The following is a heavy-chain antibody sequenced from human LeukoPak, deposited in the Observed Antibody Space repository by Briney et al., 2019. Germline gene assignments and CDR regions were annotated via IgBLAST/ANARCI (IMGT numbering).Heavy chain of an antibody. V-gene: IGHV3-53*01. Sequence: PGGSLRLSCAASGITVNTNYMSWVRQAPGKGLEWVSNVFSDGRTFYADSVKGRFTISRDSSKNSIFLQMNSLRAEDTAVYYRARGDFDYWGQGTLVTVSS. CDR2: VFSDGRT. CDR3: ARGDFDY. J-gene: IGHJ4*02. CDR1: GITVNTNY.